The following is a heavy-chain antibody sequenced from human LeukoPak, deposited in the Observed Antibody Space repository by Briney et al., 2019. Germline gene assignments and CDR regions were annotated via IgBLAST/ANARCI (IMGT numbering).Heavy chain of an antibody. CDR3: ARNRGGQQFDC. V-gene: IGHV3-7*01. D-gene: IGHD3-10*01. Sequence: GGSLRLSCAASGFTFSAYWIDWVRQAPGQGLEGVANINTDGSTTNYVESVRGRFTISRDNTRNSLSLQMNNLRDEDTAVYYCARNRGGQQFDCWGQGTLLTVSS. J-gene: IGHJ4*02. CDR1: GFTFSAYW. CDR2: INTDGSTT.